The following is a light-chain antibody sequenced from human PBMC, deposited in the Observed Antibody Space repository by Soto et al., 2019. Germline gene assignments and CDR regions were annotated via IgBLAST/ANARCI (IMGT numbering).Light chain of an antibody. V-gene: IGKV3-11*01. CDR3: QQRSNWPRT. CDR2: DAS. Sequence: EIVMTQSPATLSVSPGGRATLSCRASQSVSLSLAWYQQKPGQAPRLLIYDASKRASGIPARFSGSGSGTDFTLTISSLEPEDFAVYYCQQRSNWPRTFGQGTKVDIK. CDR1: QSVSLS. J-gene: IGKJ1*01.